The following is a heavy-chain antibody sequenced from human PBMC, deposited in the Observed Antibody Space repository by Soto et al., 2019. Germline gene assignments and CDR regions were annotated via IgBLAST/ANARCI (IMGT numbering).Heavy chain of an antibody. CDR1: GGTFSSYA. J-gene: IGHJ5*02. CDR3: ARDHVGPNSGSYFRWFDP. D-gene: IGHD1-26*01. Sequence: SVKVSCKASGGTFSSYAISWVRQAPGQGLEWMGGIIPIFGTANYAQKFQGRVTITADESTSTAYMELSSLRSEDTAVYYCARDHVGPNSGSYFRWFDPWGQGTLVTVSS. V-gene: IGHV1-69*13. CDR2: IIPIFGTA.